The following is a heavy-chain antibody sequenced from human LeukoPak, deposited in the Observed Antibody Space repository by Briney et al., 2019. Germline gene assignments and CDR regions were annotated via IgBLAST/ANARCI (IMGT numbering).Heavy chain of an antibody. D-gene: IGHD4-23*01. V-gene: IGHV3-7*01. CDR1: GFTFTSFW. Sequence: GGSLILSCAASGFTFTSFWMSWVRQAPGKGLEWVANIKEDGSEKYYVDSVRGRFTISRDDAKNSVYLQMNSLRAEDSAVYYCARDRFGGMDVWGKGTSVTVSS. CDR2: IKEDGSEK. CDR3: ARDRFGGMDV. J-gene: IGHJ6*04.